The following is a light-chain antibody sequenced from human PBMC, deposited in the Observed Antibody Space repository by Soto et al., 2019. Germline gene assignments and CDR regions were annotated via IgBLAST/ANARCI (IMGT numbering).Light chain of an antibody. V-gene: IGLV3-25*02. CDR1: VLPKQY. CDR3: LSADSTGPSWV. J-gene: IGLJ3*02. CDR2: KDL. Sequence: SYELTQPPSVSVSPGQTARITCSGDVLPKQYAYWYQQKPGQAPVLVIYKDLERPSGIPERFSGSSSGTTVTLTISGVQAEDEADYYCLSADSTGPSWVFGGGTKLTVL.